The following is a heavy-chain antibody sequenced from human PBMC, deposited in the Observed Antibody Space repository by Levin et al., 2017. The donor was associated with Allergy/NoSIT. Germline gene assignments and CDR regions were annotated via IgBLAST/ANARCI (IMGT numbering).Heavy chain of an antibody. CDR3: ARQIGYRAAGGTQTGRYYFDY. J-gene: IGHJ4*02. Sequence: SETLSLTCTVSGGSISSSTYYWGWIRQPPGKGLEWIGSIYDSDNTYYNPSLKSRVTISVDTSKNQFSLKLGSVTAADTAVYYCARQIGYRAAGGTQTGRYYFDYWGQGTLVTVSS. CDR1: GGSISSSTYY. D-gene: IGHD6-13*01. CDR2: IYDSDNT. V-gene: IGHV4-39*01.